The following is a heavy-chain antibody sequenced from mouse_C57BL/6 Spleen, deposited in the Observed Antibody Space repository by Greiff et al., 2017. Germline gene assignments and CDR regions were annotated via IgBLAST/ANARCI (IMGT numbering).Heavy chain of an antibody. V-gene: IGHV10-1*01. J-gene: IGHJ4*01. D-gene: IGHD2-1*01. CDR2: IRSKSNNYAT. CDR3: VRGGNSVYAMDY. CDR1: GFSFNTYA. Sequence: EVQLVESGGGLVQPKGSLKLSCAASGFSFNTYAMNWVRQAPGKGLEWVARIRSKSNNYATYYADSVKDRSTISRDDSESMHYLQMNNLKTEDTAMYYCVRGGNSVYAMDYWGQGTSVTVSS.